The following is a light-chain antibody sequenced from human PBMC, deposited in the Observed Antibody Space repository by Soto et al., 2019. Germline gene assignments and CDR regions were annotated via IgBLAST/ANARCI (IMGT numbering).Light chain of an antibody. J-gene: IGKJ1*01. CDR3: QQYHRWPPRT. V-gene: IGKV3D-15*01. CDR1: QSVGSN. Sequence: EIVMTQSPTILSVSPWERATLSCRASQSVGSNLAWYQQKPGQAPRLLIYGVYTRAPGIPARFSGSGSGTEFTLTISSLQSEDFAVYYCQQYHRWPPRTFGQGTKVDIK. CDR2: GVY.